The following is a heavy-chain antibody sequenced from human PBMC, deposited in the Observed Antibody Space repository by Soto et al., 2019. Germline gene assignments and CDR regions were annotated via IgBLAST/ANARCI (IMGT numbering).Heavy chain of an antibody. V-gene: IGHV1-2*02. J-gene: IGHJ6*02. CDR3: ARNMDDSDGPGRGNGHGF. CDR1: GYTFTAYY. CDR2: INPRFGDT. Sequence: QVQLVQSGAELKEPGDSVRVSCEASGYTFTAYYIHWVRQAPGQGLEWMGWINPRFGDTSYAQDFQGRVYMTRDTPISPVYMELSRLTSDDTAIYYCARNMDDSDGPGRGNGHGFWGQGPTVTVFS. D-gene: IGHD3-10*01.